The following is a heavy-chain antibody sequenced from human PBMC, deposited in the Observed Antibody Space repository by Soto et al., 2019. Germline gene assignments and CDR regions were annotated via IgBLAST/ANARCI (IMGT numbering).Heavy chain of an antibody. CDR3: ARVGMGYYYYGMDV. D-gene: IGHD1-26*01. CDR1: GGSISSYY. J-gene: IGHJ6*02. V-gene: IGHV4-59*01. Sequence: PSETLSLTCTVSGGSISSYYWSWIRQPPGKGLEWIGYIYYSGSTNYNPSLKSRVTISVDTSKNQFSLKLSSVTAADTAVYYCARVGMGYYYYGMDVWGQGTTVTV. CDR2: IYYSGST.